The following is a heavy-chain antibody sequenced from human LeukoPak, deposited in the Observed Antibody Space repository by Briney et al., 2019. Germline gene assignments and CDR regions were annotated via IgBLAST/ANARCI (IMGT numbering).Heavy chain of an antibody. CDR3: ARPIRDCSSISCGMDV. J-gene: IGHJ6*02. V-gene: IGHV1-3*01. Sequence: ASVKVSCKASGYTFTSYGMHWVRQASGQRLEWMGWINAGTGSTKFSQKFQGRVTITRDTSASTAYMELSSLRSEDTAVYYCARPIRDCSSISCGMDVWGQGTTVTVSS. D-gene: IGHD2-2*01. CDR2: INAGTGST. CDR1: GYTFTSYG.